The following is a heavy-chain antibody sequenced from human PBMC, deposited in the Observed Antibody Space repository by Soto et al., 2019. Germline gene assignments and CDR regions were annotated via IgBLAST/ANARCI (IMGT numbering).Heavy chain of an antibody. CDR2: INAGNGNT. Sequence: QVQLVQSGAEKKKPGASVKVSCKASGYTFTSYAIHWVRQAPGQRLEWMGWINAGNGNTKYSQKFQGRVTVTRDTSATTAYMELSSLRSEDTAVYYSARGFPLWFDPWGQGTRVTVSS. D-gene: IGHD3-3*01. CDR1: GYTFTSYA. V-gene: IGHV1-3*05. CDR3: ARGFPLWFDP. J-gene: IGHJ5*02.